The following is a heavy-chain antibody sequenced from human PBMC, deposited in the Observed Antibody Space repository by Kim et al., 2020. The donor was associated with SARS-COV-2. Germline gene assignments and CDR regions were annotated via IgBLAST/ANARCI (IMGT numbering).Heavy chain of an antibody. CDR3: AKEAGGSGWYTIDY. J-gene: IGHJ4*02. V-gene: IGHV3-23*01. D-gene: IGHD6-19*01. Sequence: AGSGRGRFTISRDNSEHMVYLQMSSLRAEDTAVYYCAKEAGGSGWYTIDYWGQGSLVTVSS.